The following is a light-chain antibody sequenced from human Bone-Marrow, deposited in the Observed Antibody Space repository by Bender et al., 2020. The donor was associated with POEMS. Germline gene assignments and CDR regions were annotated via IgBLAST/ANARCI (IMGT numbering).Light chain of an antibody. J-gene: IGLJ3*02. CDR2: EGV. Sequence: QPALTQPASVSGSPGQSITISCTGTSSDVGSFNLVSWYQQHPAKAPKLIIYEGVKRPSGVSNRFSGSKSGDTASLAISGLQSEDEADYYCAAWEDILNGWVFGGGTKLTVL. V-gene: IGLV2-14*02. CDR3: AAWEDILNGWV. CDR1: SSDVGSFNL.